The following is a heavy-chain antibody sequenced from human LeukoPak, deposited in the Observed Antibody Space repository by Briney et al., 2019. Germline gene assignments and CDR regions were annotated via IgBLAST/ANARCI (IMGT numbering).Heavy chain of an antibody. CDR2: IYYSGNT. D-gene: IGHD2-2*01. Sequence: SETLSLTCTVSGGSISSYYWSRIRQPAGKGLEWIGYIYYSGNTKYNPSLRSRVTISVDTSKNQFFLRLSSVTAADTAVYYCASKRDAGAMGYYYYGMDVWGPGTTVTVSS. CDR1: GGSISSYY. J-gene: IGHJ6*02. V-gene: IGHV4-59*08. CDR3: ASKRDAGAMGYYYYGMDV.